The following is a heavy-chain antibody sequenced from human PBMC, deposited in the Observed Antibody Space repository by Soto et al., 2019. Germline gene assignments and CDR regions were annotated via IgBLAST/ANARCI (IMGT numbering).Heavy chain of an antibody. CDR2: IKPDGSEK. Sequence: EVQLVESGGGLVQPGGSLRLSYVASGFTFTDHWMTWVRQAPGRRPEWVANIKPDGSEKYYMDSVRGRFAISRDNAKNALSLLMNSLGPEDTAMFYCVRIRGGGTYDLGSQGTIITVS. J-gene: IGHJ3*01. CDR1: GFTFTDHW. V-gene: IGHV3-7*05. CDR3: VRIRGGGTYDL. D-gene: IGHD3-3*01.